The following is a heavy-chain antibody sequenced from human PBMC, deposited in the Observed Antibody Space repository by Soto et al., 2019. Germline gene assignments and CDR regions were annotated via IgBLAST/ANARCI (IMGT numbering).Heavy chain of an antibody. CDR1: GGSISTGGYY. V-gene: IGHV4-31*03. J-gene: IGHJ5*02. Sequence: QVQLQESGPGLVKPSQTLSLTCTVSGGSISTGGYYWNWIRQHPGKGLEWIGYFYYSGSTYYNPSLKNRVTTSVNTSKNQFSLKLSSVTAADTAVYYCARSVFPWGQGTLVTVSS. CDR3: ARSVFP. CDR2: FYYSGST.